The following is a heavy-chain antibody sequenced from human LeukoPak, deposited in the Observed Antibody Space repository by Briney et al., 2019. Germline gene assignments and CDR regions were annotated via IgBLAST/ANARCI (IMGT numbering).Heavy chain of an antibody. CDR2: ISYDGSNK. CDR1: GFTFSSYG. J-gene: IGHJ4*02. V-gene: IGHV3-30*18. CDR3: AKSRGDY. Sequence: GGSLRLSCAASGFTFSSYGMHWVRQAPGKGLEWVAVISYDGSNKYYADSVKGRFTISRDNSKNTLYLQMNSLRAEDTAVYYCAKSRGDYWGQGTLVTVPS.